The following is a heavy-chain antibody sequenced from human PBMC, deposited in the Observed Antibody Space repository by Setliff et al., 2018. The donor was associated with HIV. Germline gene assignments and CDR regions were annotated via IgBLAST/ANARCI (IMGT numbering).Heavy chain of an antibody. CDR1: GYSISSGYY. CDR3: ARQTSYDRGYSYCFDE. D-gene: IGHD5-18*01. Sequence: SETLSLTCGVSGYSISSGYYWAWIRQSPGKGLEWIGSGVNSGRSYYNPSLKSRVTVSVDTSTNHLSLRLTSVTAADTAVYYCARQTSYDRGYSYCFDEWGHGTLVTVSS. J-gene: IGHJ4*01. CDR2: GVNSGRS. V-gene: IGHV4-38-2*01.